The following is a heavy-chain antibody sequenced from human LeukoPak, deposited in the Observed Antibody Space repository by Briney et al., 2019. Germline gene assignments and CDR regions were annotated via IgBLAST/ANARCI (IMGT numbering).Heavy chain of an antibody. CDR2: ISWNSGSI. D-gene: IGHD3-3*01. Sequence: GRSLRLSCAASGFTFDDYAMHWVRQAPGKGLEWVSGISWNSGSIGYADSVKGRFTISRDNAKNSLYLQMNSLRAEDTAVYYCAKDSTNRNYDFWSGYYPDYFDYWGQGTLVTVSS. CDR3: AKDSTNRNYDFWSGYYPDYFDY. J-gene: IGHJ4*02. V-gene: IGHV3-9*01. CDR1: GFTFDDYA.